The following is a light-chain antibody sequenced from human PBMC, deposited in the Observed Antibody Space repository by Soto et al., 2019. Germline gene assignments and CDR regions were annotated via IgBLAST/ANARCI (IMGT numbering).Light chain of an antibody. V-gene: IGKV1-17*03. CDR1: QGISNH. Sequence: DIQMTQSPSAMSASVGDSVTITCRASQGISNHLVWFQQRPGKVPKRLIYDASSLQTGVTSRFSGSGSGTDFTLTISSLQTEDFATYYCLQHTNFPLTFGQGTRLRL. J-gene: IGKJ5*01. CDR2: DAS. CDR3: LQHTNFPLT.